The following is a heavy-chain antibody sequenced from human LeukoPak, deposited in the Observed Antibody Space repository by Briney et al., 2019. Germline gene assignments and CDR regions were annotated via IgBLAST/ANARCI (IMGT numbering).Heavy chain of an antibody. J-gene: IGHJ4*02. D-gene: IGHD3-22*01. V-gene: IGHV4-38-2*02. Sequence: SETLSLTCTVSGYSISSGYYWGWIRQPPGKGLEWIGSIYHSGSTYYNPSLKSRVTISVDTSKNQFSLELSSVTAADTAVYYCASPYYYDSSGGSDYWGQGTLVTVSS. CDR1: GYSISSGYY. CDR2: IYHSGST. CDR3: ASPYYYDSSGGSDY.